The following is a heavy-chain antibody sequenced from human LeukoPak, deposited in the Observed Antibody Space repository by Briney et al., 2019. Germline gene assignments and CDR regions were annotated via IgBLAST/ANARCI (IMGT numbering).Heavy chain of an antibody. CDR1: GFTFSSYS. CDR2: ISSSSSTT. J-gene: IGHJ5*02. CDR3: ARGVLRFLEWLQLRYNWFDP. Sequence: GGSLRLSCAASGFTFSSYSMNWVRQAPGKGLEWVSYISSSSSTTYYADSVKGRFTISRDNAKNSLYLQMNSLRAEDTAVYYCARGVLRFLEWLQLRYNWFDPWGQGTLVTVSS. V-gene: IGHV3-48*04. D-gene: IGHD3-3*01.